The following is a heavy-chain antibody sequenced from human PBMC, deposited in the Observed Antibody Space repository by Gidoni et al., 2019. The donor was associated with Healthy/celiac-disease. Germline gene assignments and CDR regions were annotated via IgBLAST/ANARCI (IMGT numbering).Heavy chain of an antibody. D-gene: IGHD3-22*01. CDR2: IIPIFGTA. J-gene: IGHJ1*01. CDR1: GGTFSSYA. CDR3: ARGSHYYDSSGYYSLFQH. Sequence: QVQLVHSGAEVKKPGSSVKVSCKASGGTFSSYAISWVRQAPGQGLEWMGGIIPIFGTANYAQKFQGRVTITADESTSTAYMELSSLRSEDTAVYYCARGSHYYDSSGYYSLFQHWGQGTLVTVSS. V-gene: IGHV1-69*01.